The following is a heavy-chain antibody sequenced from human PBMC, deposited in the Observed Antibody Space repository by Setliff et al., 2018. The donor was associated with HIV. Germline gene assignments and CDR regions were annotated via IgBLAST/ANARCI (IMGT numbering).Heavy chain of an antibody. CDR3: ASSTITIFGVVPYYFDY. D-gene: IGHD3-3*01. CDR2: INAGSGNT. CDR1: GYSFSNFA. V-gene: IGHV1-3*01. Sequence: ASVKVSCKASGYSFSNFAIHWVRQAPGQRLEWLGWINAGSGNTRYSQKFQDRLTITRDTSARTVYMELSSLKSEDTAVYYCASSTITIFGVVPYYFDYWGQGTLVTVSS. J-gene: IGHJ4*02.